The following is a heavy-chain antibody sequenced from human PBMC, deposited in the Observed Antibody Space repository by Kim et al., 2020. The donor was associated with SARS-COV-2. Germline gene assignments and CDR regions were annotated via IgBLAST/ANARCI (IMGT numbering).Heavy chain of an antibody. V-gene: IGHV4-39*01. D-gene: IGHD4-17*01. Sequence: SETLSLTCTVSGGSISSSSYYWGWIRQPPGKGLEWIGSIYYSGSTYYNPSLKSRVTISVDTSKNQFSLKLSSVTAADTAVYYCARHRRNYGALWFDPWGQGTLVTVSS. CDR3: ARHRRNYGALWFDP. CDR1: GGSISSSSYY. J-gene: IGHJ5*02. CDR2: IYYSGST.